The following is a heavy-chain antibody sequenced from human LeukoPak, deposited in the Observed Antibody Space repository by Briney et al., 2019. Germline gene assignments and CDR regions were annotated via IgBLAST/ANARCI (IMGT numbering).Heavy chain of an antibody. Sequence: PGGSLRLSCAASGFTFSDHYMDWVRQAPGKGLEWVGRTRNKANSYTTEYPASVKGRFTISRDDSKNSLYLQMNSLKTEDTAVYYCARVVATEGYSLDSWGQGTLVTVSS. V-gene: IGHV3-72*01. CDR2: TRNKANSYTT. CDR3: ARVVATEGYSLDS. J-gene: IGHJ4*02. CDR1: GFTFSDHY. D-gene: IGHD5-24*01.